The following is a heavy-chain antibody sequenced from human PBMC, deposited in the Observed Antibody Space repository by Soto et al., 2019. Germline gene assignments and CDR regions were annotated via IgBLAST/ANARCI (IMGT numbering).Heavy chain of an antibody. D-gene: IGHD4-17*01. Sequence: QVQLVQSGAEVKKPGSSVKVSCKASGGTFSSYAISWVRQAPGQGLEWMGGIIPIFGTANYAQKFQGRVTTTANESTITAYMELSSLRSEDTAVYYCARDIGDYGYYYYGMDVWGQGTTVTVSS. V-gene: IGHV1-69*12. J-gene: IGHJ6*02. CDR2: IIPIFGTA. CDR3: ARDIGDYGYYYYGMDV. CDR1: GGTFSSYA.